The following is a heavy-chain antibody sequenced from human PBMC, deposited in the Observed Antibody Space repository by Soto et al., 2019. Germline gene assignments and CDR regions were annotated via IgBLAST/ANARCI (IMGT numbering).Heavy chain of an antibody. CDR3: AKDPNSSGYFFFDY. J-gene: IGHJ4*02. CDR1: GFTFDDYA. CDR2: TSWNGGVR. Sequence: LRLSCAASGFTFDDYAMHWVRQAPGKGLAWVSGTSWNGGVRDYADSVKGRFTISRDNAKNSLYLQLNSLRAEDTALYYCAKDPNSSGYFFFDYWGQGTLVTVSS. V-gene: IGHV3-9*01. D-gene: IGHD3-22*01.